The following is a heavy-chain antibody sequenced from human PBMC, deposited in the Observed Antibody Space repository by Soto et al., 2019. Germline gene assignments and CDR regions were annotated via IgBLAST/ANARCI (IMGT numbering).Heavy chain of an antibody. D-gene: IGHD6-6*01. Sequence: ASVKFSFQASVYTFTSYAMHWLRHAPRQRLEWMGSINAGNGNTKYSQKFQGRVTITRDTSASTAYMELSSLRSEDTAVYYCATAFRVCQLVHYGMDVWGQGTTVTVSS. J-gene: IGHJ6*02. CDR1: VYTFTSYA. V-gene: IGHV1-3*01. CDR2: INAGNGNT. CDR3: ATAFRVCQLVHYGMDV.